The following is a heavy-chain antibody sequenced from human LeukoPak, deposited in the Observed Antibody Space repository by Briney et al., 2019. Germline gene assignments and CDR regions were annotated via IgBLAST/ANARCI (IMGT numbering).Heavy chain of an antibody. CDR1: GGSFSGYY. V-gene: IGHV4-34*01. CDR2: ISHTEST. Sequence: PSETLSLTCAVYGGSFSGYYWSWIRQPPGKRLEWIGEISHTESTTYNPSLKSRVTISVDKSKNQFSLKLKSLTAADTAIYYRARGVSSGSYYNPFDSWGQGTLVTVSS. D-gene: IGHD1-26*01. J-gene: IGHJ4*02. CDR3: ARGVSSGSYYNPFDS.